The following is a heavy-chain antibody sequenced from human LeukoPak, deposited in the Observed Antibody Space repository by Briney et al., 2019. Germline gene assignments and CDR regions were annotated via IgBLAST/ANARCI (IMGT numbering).Heavy chain of an antibody. CDR2: INRSGDST. CDR3: ARGSVGTPPPFDY. CDR1: GFTFYSYG. J-gene: IGHJ4*02. Sequence: GGSLRLSCAASGFTFYSYGMNWVRQAPGKGLEWVSGINRSGDSTSYADSVKGRFTISRDSSTLYLQMNSLTTEDTGVYYCARGSVGTPPPFDYWGQGALVTVSS. D-gene: IGHD2-15*01. V-gene: IGHV3-23*05.